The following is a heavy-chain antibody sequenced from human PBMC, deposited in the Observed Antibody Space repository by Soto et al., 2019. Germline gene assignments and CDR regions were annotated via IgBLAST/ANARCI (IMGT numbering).Heavy chain of an antibody. CDR3: AKEVTAANTYYGMDV. CDR2: ISYDGSNK. Sequence: GGSLRLSCAASGFTFSSYGMHWVRQAPGKGLEWVAVISYDGSNKYYADSVKGRFTISRDNSKNTLYLQMNSLRAEDTAVYYCAKEVTAANTYYGMDVWGQGT. CDR1: GFTFSSYG. J-gene: IGHJ6*02. D-gene: IGHD2-15*01. V-gene: IGHV3-30*18.